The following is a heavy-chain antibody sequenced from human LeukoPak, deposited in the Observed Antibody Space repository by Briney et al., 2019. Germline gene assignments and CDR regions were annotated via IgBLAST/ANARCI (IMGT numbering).Heavy chain of an antibody. Sequence: TGGSLRLSCAASGFTFSNYWMSWVRQAPGKGLEWVSNIKQDGSEKYYVDSVKGRFTISRDNDKNSLYLQMNSLRAEDTAVYYCASGQQLGYWGQGTLVAVSS. CDR2: IKQDGSEK. D-gene: IGHD6-6*01. CDR3: ASGQQLGY. CDR1: GFTFSNYW. J-gene: IGHJ4*02. V-gene: IGHV3-7*01.